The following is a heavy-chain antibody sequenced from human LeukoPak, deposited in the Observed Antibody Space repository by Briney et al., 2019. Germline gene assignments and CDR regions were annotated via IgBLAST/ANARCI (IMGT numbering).Heavy chain of an antibody. CDR3: ARGRLDDYVLGSYYILYY. V-gene: IGHV4-31*03. CDR2: LYYNGRT. Sequence: SLSLTCTVSGGSLSSGGYDWTWLRPHPGKGLEWIGLLYYNGRTYCNPSLKTRVHLSVDTSKNQFSLKLRSVTAADTAVYYCARGRLDDYVLGSYYILYYWGQGTLVTVSP. J-gene: IGHJ4*02. D-gene: IGHD3-10*01. CDR1: GGSLSSGGYD.